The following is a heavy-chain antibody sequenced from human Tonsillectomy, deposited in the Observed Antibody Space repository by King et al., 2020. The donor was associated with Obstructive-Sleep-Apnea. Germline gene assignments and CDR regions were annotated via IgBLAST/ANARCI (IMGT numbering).Heavy chain of an antibody. Sequence: VQLVESGAEVKKPGASVKVSCKASGYTFTSYGISWVRQAPGQGLEWMGWISAYNGNTNYAHKLQGRVTMTTDTSTSTAYMERRSVRSDDTAVYYCARDGGHYGGNENWFDPWGQGTLVTVSS. D-gene: IGHD4-23*01. CDR2: ISAYNGNT. V-gene: IGHV1-18*04. CDR1: GYTFTSYG. CDR3: ARDGGHYGGNENWFDP. J-gene: IGHJ5*02.